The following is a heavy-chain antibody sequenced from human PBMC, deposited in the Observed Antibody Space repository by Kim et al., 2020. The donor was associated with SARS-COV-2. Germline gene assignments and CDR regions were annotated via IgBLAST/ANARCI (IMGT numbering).Heavy chain of an antibody. J-gene: IGHJ6*02. CDR1: GFTFSSYG. V-gene: IGHV3-33*05. CDR2: ISYDGSNK. Sequence: GGSLRLSCAASGFTFSSYGMHWVRQAPGKGLEWVAVISYDGSNKYYADSVKGRFTISRDNSKNTLYLQMNSLRAEDTAVYYCARVTIYGSGSYYNLWYYGMDVWGQGTTVTVSS. D-gene: IGHD3-10*01. CDR3: ARVTIYGSGSYYNLWYYGMDV.